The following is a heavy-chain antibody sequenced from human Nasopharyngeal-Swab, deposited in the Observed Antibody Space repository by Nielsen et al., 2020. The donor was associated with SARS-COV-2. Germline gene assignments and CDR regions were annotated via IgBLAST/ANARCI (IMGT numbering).Heavy chain of an antibody. J-gene: IGHJ4*02. V-gene: IGHV3-13*04. CDR1: GFTFSSYD. CDR3: AREGLEQRVFYY. CDR2: IGTAGDT. Sequence: GGSLRLSCAASGFTFSSYDMHWVRQATGKGLEWVSAIGTAGDTYYPGSVKGRFTISRENAKNSLYLQMNSLRAGDTAVYYCAREGLEQRVFYYWGQGTLVTVSS. D-gene: IGHD1/OR15-1a*01.